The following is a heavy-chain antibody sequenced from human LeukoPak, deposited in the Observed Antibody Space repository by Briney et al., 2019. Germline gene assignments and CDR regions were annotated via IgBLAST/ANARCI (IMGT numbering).Heavy chain of an antibody. V-gene: IGHV4-59*01. J-gene: IGHJ6*03. Sequence: SETLSLTCTVSGGSISSYYWSWIRQPPGKGLEWIGYIYYSGSTNYNPSLKSRVTISVDTSKNQFSLKLSSVTAADTAVNYCAGGYSYGSTYYYMDVWGKGTTVTISS. CDR2: IYYSGST. D-gene: IGHD5-18*01. CDR3: AGGYSYGSTYYYMDV. CDR1: GGSISSYY.